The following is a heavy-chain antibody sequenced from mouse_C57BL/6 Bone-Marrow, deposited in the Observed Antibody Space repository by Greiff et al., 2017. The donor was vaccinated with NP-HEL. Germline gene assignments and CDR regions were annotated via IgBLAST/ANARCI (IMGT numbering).Heavy chain of an antibody. CDR1: GFTITNTY. J-gene: IGHJ4*01. D-gene: IGHD2-3*01. CDR3: APLTTVARYDGYYGNYYAMDY. CDR2: IDPANGNT. Sequence: EVQLQQSVAELVRPGASVKLSCTASGFTITNTYMHWVTQRPEQGLEWIGRIDPANGNTKYAPKFQGKATITADPSSNTAYLQLSSLTSEDTAIYYCAPLTTVARYDGYYGNYYAMDYWGQGTSVTVSS. V-gene: IGHV14-3*01.